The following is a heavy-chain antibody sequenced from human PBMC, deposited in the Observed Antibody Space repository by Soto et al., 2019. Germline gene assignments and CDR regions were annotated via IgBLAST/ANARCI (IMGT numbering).Heavy chain of an antibody. D-gene: IGHD3-3*01. CDR2: IYYSGST. J-gene: IGHJ6*03. Sequence: SETLSLTCTVSGGSISSYYWSWIRQPPGKGLEWIGYIYYSGSTNYNPPLKSRVTISVDTSKNQFSLKLSSVTAADTAVYYCARTNGVATDYYYYYYMDVWGKGTTVTVSS. CDR3: ARTNGVATDYYYYYYMDV. V-gene: IGHV4-59*08. CDR1: GGSISSYY.